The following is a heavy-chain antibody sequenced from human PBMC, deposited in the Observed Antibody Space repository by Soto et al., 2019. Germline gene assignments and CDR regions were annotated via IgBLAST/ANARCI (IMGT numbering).Heavy chain of an antibody. CDR1: GFTFSSYA. D-gene: IGHD6-13*01. V-gene: IGHV3-30-3*01. CDR3: ARAHSAAAGNFDY. J-gene: IGHJ4*02. CDR2: ISYDGSNK. Sequence: QVQLVESGGGVVQPGRSLRLSCAASGFTFSSYAMHWVRQAPGKGLEWVAVISYDGSNKYYADSVKGRFTISRDNSKNTLYLQMNSLSAEDTAVCYCARAHSAAAGNFDYWGQGTLVTVSS.